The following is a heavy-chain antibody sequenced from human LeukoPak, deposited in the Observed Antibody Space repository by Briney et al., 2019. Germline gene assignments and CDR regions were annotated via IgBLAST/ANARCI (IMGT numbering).Heavy chain of an antibody. D-gene: IGHD3-22*01. Sequence: SGTLSLTCGVFGGSFSGYYWTWIRQSPGKGLEWIGEIDYSGSTNYNPSLKSRVTISVDTSKNQFSLRLSSVTAADTAVYYCARGRYYFDSSGYDYWGQGTLDTVSS. J-gene: IGHJ4*02. CDR3: ARGRYYFDSSGYDY. V-gene: IGHV4-34*01. CDR1: GGSFSGYY. CDR2: IDYSGST.